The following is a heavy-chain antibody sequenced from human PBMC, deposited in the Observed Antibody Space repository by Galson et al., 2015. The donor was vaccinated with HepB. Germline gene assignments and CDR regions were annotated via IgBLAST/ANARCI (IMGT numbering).Heavy chain of an antibody. CDR1: GGTLSSYA. CDR2: IIPILGIA. V-gene: IGHV1-69*04. CDR3: AREQYSSGHYGMDV. J-gene: IGHJ6*02. Sequence: SVKVSCKASGGTLSSYAISWVRQAPGQGLEWMGRIIPILGIANYAQKFQGRVTITADKSTSTAYMELSSLRSEDTAVYYCAREQYSSGHYGMDVWGQGTTVTVSS. D-gene: IGHD6-19*01.